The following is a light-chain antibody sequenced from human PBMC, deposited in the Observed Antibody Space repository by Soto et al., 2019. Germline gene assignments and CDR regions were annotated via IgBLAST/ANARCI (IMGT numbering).Light chain of an antibody. Sequence: EIVMTQSPATLSVSPGERATLSCRASQSVSGNLAWYQQKPGQAPRLLIYGASTRATGIPARFSGSGSGTEFTLTISSLQSEDFALYYCQQYNKFPSLTFGGGTKVEIK. V-gene: IGKV3-15*01. CDR1: QSVSGN. J-gene: IGKJ4*01. CDR3: QQYNKFPSLT. CDR2: GAS.